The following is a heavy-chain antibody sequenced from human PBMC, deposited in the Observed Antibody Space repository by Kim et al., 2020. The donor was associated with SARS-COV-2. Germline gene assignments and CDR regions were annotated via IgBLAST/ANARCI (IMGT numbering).Heavy chain of an antibody. CDR2: ISGSGGST. CDR3: AKDREYQLFGYNWFDP. Sequence: GGSLRLSCAASGFTFSSYAMSWVRQAPGKGLEWVSAISGSGGSTYYADSVKGRFTISRDNSKNTLYLQMNSLRAEDTAVYYCAKDREYQLFGYNWFDPWGQGTLVTVSS. J-gene: IGHJ5*02. V-gene: IGHV3-23*01. CDR1: GFTFSSYA. D-gene: IGHD2-2*01.